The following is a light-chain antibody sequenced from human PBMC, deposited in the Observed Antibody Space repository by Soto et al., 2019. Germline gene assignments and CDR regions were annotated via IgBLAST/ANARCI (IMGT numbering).Light chain of an antibody. Sequence: QSALTQPASVSGSPGQSITISCTATTSDGGGFDAVSWYQQHPGTAPRVIIYEVSNRPSGVSYRFSGSKSANTASLTISGLQADDEADYYCSSYTTSNTWLFGGGTKLTVL. J-gene: IGLJ3*02. V-gene: IGLV2-14*01. CDR3: SSYTTSNTWL. CDR2: EVS. CDR1: TSDGGGFDA.